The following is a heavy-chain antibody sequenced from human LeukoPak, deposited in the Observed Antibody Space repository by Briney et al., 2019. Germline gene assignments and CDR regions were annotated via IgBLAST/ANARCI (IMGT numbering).Heavy chain of an antibody. Sequence: GGSLRLSCVASGFSFSTSWMNWVRQAPGKGLEWVASIKGDGREKDYIDSVKGPLSVSRDHGKNSLYLQMKSLTTEDTPVYNFLKEKDAPWGQGTLVTASS. V-gene: IGHV3-7*04. CDR1: GFSFSTSW. CDR2: IKGDGREK. J-gene: IGHJ5*02. CDR3: LKEKDAP.